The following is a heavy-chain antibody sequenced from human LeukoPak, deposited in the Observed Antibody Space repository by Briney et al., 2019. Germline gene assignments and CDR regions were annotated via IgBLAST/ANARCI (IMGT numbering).Heavy chain of an antibody. CDR3: ARHHGAGWFDP. J-gene: IGHJ5*02. Sequence: PGGSLRLSCAASGFAFSSHNMNWVRQAPGKGLEWLSYISGASDSIHYAESVRGRFTISRDNAKNLLYLQMNSLRDEDTAVYYCARHHGAGWFDPWGQGTLVTVSS. CDR1: GFAFSSHN. D-gene: IGHD4-17*01. CDR2: ISGASDSI. V-gene: IGHV3-48*02.